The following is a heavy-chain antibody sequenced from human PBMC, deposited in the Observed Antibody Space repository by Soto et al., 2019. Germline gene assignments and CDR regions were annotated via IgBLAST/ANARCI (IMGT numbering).Heavy chain of an antibody. CDR3: ASLGDADENWFDP. CDR2: IIPILGTA. D-gene: IGHD3-16*01. V-gene: IGHV1-69*08. CDR1: GGTFSSYT. J-gene: IGHJ5*02. Sequence: QVQLVQSGAEVKRPGSSVTVSCRAFGGTFSSYTISWVRQAPGQGLESVGRIIPILGTAYYAPMFKDSVTIMADRFTSTSHMEMRSLTSEDTAVYYCASLGDADENWFDPWGQGTLVIVSS.